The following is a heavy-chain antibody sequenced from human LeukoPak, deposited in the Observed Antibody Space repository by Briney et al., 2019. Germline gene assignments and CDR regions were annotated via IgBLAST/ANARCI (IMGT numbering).Heavy chain of an antibody. J-gene: IGHJ4*02. D-gene: IGHD1-26*01. CDR2: ISITSGYM. CDR3: AKWELYSGFYYIDY. V-gene: IGHV3-21*01. CDR1: GFTFSSYN. Sequence: NTGGSLRLSCAASGFTFSSYNMNWVRQAPGKGLEWVSSISITSGYMFYADSVKGRFTISRDNAKNSLYLQMYSLRAEDTAVYYCAKWELYSGFYYIDYWGQGTLATVSS.